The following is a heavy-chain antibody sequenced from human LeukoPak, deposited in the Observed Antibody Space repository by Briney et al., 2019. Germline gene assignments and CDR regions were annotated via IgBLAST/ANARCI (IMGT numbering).Heavy chain of an antibody. V-gene: IGHV4-34*01. CDR2: INHSGST. CDR3: ARWGGTISDNWFDP. D-gene: IGHD1-7*01. J-gene: IGHJ5*02. Sequence: SETLSLTCAVYGGSFSGYYWSWIRQPPGKGLEWIGEINHSGSTNYNPSLKSRVTISVDTSKNQFSLKLSSVTAADTAVYYCARWGGTISDNWFDPWGQGTLVTVSS. CDR1: GGSFSGYY.